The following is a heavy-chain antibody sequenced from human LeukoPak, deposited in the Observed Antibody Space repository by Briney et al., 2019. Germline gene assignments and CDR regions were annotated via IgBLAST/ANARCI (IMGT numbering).Heavy chain of an antibody. J-gene: IGHJ6*02. V-gene: IGHV1-18*01. D-gene: IGHD2-15*01. CDR1: GYTFTSYG. Sequence: ASVKVSCKASGYTFTSYGISWVRQAPGQGLEWMGWISAYNGNTNYAQKLQGRVTMTTDTSPSTAYMELRSLRSDDTAVYYCARKGGLVVAATPYYYYGMDVWGQGTTVTVSS. CDR2: ISAYNGNT. CDR3: ARKGGLVVAATPYYYYGMDV.